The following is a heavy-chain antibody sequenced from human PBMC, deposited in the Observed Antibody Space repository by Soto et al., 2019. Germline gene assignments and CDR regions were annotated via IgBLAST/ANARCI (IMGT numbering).Heavy chain of an antibody. D-gene: IGHD3-10*01. Sequence: VASVKVSCKASGYTFTGYYMHWVRQAPGQGLEWMGWINPNSGGTNYAQKFQGWVTMTRDTSISTAYMELSRLRSDDTAVYYCARAPYYYGSGSYYKSYYGMDVWGQGTTVTAP. CDR2: INPNSGGT. CDR3: ARAPYYYGSGSYYKSYYGMDV. V-gene: IGHV1-2*04. CDR1: GYTFTGYY. J-gene: IGHJ6*02.